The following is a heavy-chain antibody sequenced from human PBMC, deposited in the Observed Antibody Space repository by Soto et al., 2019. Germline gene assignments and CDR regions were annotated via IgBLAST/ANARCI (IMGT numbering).Heavy chain of an antibody. CDR1: GYSFTSYW. V-gene: IGHV5-10-1*01. CDR3: ARHPSCSSTSCYTEYYYYGMDV. J-gene: IGHJ6*02. D-gene: IGHD2-2*02. CDR2: IDPSDSYT. Sequence: GESLKISCKGSGYSFTSYWISWVRQMPGKGLEWMGRIDPSDSYTNYSPSFQGHVTISADKSISPAYLQWSSLKASYTAMYYCARHPSCSSTSCYTEYYYYGMDVWGQGTTVTVSS.